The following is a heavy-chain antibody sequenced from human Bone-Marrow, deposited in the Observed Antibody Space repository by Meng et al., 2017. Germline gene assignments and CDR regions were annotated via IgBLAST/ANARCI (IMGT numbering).Heavy chain of an antibody. CDR1: GGTFSDYY. J-gene: IGHJ4*02. D-gene: IGHD2-2*01. V-gene: IGHV4-34*01. Sequence: QVQLQQWGAGLLKPSETLSLTCAVYGGTFSDYYWSWIRQPPGKGLEWIGSIYYSGSTYYNPSLKSRVTISVDTSKNQFSLKLSSVTAADTAVYYCARHPLAYQLLSTVFDYWGQGTLVTVSS. CDR3: ARHPLAYQLLSTVFDY. CDR2: IYYSGST.